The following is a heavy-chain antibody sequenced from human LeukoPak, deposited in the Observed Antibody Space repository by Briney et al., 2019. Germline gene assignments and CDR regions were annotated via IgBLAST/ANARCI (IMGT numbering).Heavy chain of an antibody. CDR3: ARDLSGYSYGYDY. Sequence: GGSLRLSCAASGFTFSSYSMNWVRQAPGKGLEWVSSISSSSYIYYADSVKGRFTIPRDNAKNSLYLQMNSLRAEDTAVYYCARDLSGYSYGYDYWGQGTLVTVSS. D-gene: IGHD5-18*01. J-gene: IGHJ4*02. V-gene: IGHV3-21*01. CDR2: ISSSSYI. CDR1: GFTFSSYS.